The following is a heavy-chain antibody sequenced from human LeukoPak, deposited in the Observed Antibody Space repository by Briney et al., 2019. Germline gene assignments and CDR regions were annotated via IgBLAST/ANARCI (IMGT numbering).Heavy chain of an antibody. CDR3: AREQNGYDYRYFDY. J-gene: IGHJ4*02. Sequence: SETLSLTCTVSGGSISSSSYYWGWIRQPPGKGLEWIGSIYYSGSTYYNPSLKSRVTISVDTSKNQFSLKLSSVTAADTAVYYCAREQNGYDYRYFDYWGQGTLVTVSS. V-gene: IGHV4-39*07. D-gene: IGHD5-12*01. CDR1: GGSISSSSYY. CDR2: IYYSGST.